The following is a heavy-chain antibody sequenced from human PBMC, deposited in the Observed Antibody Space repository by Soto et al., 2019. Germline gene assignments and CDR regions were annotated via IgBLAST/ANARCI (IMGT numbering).Heavy chain of an antibody. V-gene: IGHV4-59*01. D-gene: IGHD5-12*01. CDR3: ARVYDYEANYSFDI. Sequence: QVQLQESGPGLVRPSETLTLTCTVSGGSISGYYWSWIRQPPGKGLEWIGYIYYSGNTNYNPSLKSRVTMSIDTSKSQFSLKLISVTAADTAVYYCARVYDYEANYSFDIWGQGTMVTVSS. CDR2: IYYSGNT. J-gene: IGHJ3*02. CDR1: GGSISGYY.